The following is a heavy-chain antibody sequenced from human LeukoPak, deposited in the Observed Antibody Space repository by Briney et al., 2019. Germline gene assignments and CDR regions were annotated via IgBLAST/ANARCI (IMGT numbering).Heavy chain of an antibody. J-gene: IGHJ4*02. D-gene: IGHD5-12*01. V-gene: IGHV3-11*01. Sequence: GGSLRLSCAASGFTFSDYYMSWIRQAPGKGLEWVSYISSSGSTIYYADSVKGRFTISRDNAKNSLYLQMNSLRAEDTAVYYCAKSPSRSGYDFGTVDYWGQGTLVTVSS. CDR2: ISSSGSTI. CDR3: AKSPSRSGYDFGTVDY. CDR1: GFTFSDYY.